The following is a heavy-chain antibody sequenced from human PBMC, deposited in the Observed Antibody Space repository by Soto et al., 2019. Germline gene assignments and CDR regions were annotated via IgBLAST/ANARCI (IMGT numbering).Heavy chain of an antibody. Sequence: QLQLQESGPGLVKPSETLSLTCTVSGGSISSSSFHWGWIRQPPGKGLEWIGSIYYSGSTYYSPSLKSRVTISVDTSKNQFSLKLSSVTAAETAVYYCVRRERGSSTDWWFDPWGKGTLVTVSS. CDR2: IYYSGST. CDR3: VRRERGSSTDWWFDP. CDR1: GGSISSSSFH. D-gene: IGHD2-8*02. J-gene: IGHJ5*02. V-gene: IGHV4-39*01.